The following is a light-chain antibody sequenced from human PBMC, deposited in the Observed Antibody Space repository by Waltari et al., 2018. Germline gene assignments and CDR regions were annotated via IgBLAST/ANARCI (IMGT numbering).Light chain of an antibody. Sequence: SYVLTQSPSVSVAPGETARITCGGDNIRRKDVHWYQQKPGQAPVLVIFNDKERPSGIPVRLSASNSGNTDTLSISRGEAGDEADYYCQVWDRSSDHVVFGGGTKLTVL. CDR2: NDK. CDR1: NIRRKD. CDR3: QVWDRSSDHVV. J-gene: IGLJ2*01. V-gene: IGLV3-21*04.